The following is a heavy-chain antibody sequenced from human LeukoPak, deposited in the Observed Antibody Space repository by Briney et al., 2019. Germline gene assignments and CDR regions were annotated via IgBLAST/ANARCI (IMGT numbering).Heavy chain of an antibody. Sequence: PGGSLRLSCAASGFTFSSYWMSWVRQAPGKGLDWVANINQDGSEEYYVDSVKGRFTISRDNAENSLYLQMNSLRAEDTALYYCARLRSIAAAGTSVYYYYYMDVWGKGTTVTVSS. V-gene: IGHV3-7*03. CDR2: INQDGSEE. J-gene: IGHJ6*03. CDR1: GFTFSSYW. D-gene: IGHD6-13*01. CDR3: ARLRSIAAAGTSVYYYYYMDV.